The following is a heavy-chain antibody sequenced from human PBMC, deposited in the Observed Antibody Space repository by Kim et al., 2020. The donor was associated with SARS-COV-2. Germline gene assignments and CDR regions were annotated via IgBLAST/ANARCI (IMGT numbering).Heavy chain of an antibody. CDR1: GFTFSSYG. CDR2: ISYDGSNK. CDR3: AKDGGRWLQLGGYFDY. V-gene: IGHV3-30*18. D-gene: IGHD5-12*01. Sequence: GGSLRLSCAASGFTFSSYGMHWVRQAPGKGLEWVAVISYDGSNKYYADSVKGRFTISRDNSKNTLYLQMNSLRAEDTAVYYCAKDGGRWLQLGGYFDYWGQGTLVTVSS. J-gene: IGHJ4*02.